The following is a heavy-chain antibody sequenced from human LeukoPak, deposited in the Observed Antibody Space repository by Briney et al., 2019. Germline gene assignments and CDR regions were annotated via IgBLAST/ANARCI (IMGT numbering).Heavy chain of an antibody. D-gene: IGHD4-23*01. CDR1: GVSVSSGSSS. V-gene: IGHV6-1*01. Sequence: SQTLSLTCAISGVSVSSGSSSWHWIRQSPSRGLEWLGRTYSPSKWTGDSALSVRSRLAITPDTSKNQFTLQLNSVTGDDTAVYYCVRRAKGNSYFDPWGQGTLVVVSS. J-gene: IGHJ5*02. CDR3: VRRAKGNSYFDP. CDR2: TYSPSKWTG.